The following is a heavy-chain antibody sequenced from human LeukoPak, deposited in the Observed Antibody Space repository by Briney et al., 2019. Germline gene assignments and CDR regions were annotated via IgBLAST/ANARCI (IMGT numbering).Heavy chain of an antibody. J-gene: IGHJ4*02. V-gene: IGHV3-23*01. D-gene: IGHD6-19*01. Sequence: GGSLRLSCAASGFTFSSYGMSWVRQAPGKGLEWVSAISGSGGSTYYADSVKGRFTISRDNSKNTLYLQMNSLRAEDTAVYYCARRMSGWYPADYWGQGTLVTVSS. CDR1: GFTFSSYG. CDR3: ARRMSGWYPADY. CDR2: ISGSGGST.